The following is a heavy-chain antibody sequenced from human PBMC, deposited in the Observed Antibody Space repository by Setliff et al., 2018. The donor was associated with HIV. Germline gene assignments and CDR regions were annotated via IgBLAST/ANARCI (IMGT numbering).Heavy chain of an antibody. CDR3: VRDTDMITTTDAFDV. CDR1: GFTFSSYW. CDR2: INSDGVST. V-gene: IGHV3-74*03. Sequence: TGGSLRLSCAASGFTFSSYWMHWVRQAPGKGLVWVSRINSDGVSTMYADSVKGRFTIYRDNAKNTLYLQMNSLRVEDTAVYYCVRDTDMITTTDAFDVWGQGTMVTVSS. J-gene: IGHJ3*01. D-gene: IGHD3-22*01.